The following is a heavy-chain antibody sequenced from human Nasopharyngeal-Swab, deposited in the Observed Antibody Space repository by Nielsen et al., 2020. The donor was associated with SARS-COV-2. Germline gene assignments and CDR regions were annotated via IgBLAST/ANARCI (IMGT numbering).Heavy chain of an antibody. J-gene: IGHJ3*02. CDR1: GGSFSGYY. Sequence: SETLSLTCAVYGGSFSGYYWSWIRQPPGKGLEWIGEINHSGSTNYNPSLKSRVTISVDTSKNQFSLKPSSVTAADTAVYYCAGLRYSYGYNAFDIWGQGTMVTVSS. CDR3: AGLRYSYGYNAFDI. D-gene: IGHD5-18*01. V-gene: IGHV4-34*01. CDR2: INHSGST.